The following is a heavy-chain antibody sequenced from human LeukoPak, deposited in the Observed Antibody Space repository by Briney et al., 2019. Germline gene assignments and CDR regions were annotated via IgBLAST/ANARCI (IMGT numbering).Heavy chain of an antibody. J-gene: IGHJ1*01. Sequence: SVKVSCKASGGTFSSYAISWVRQAPGQGLEWMGGIIPIFGTANYAQKFQGRVTITADESTSTAYMELSSLRSEDTAVYYCARGYISSGSENRAEYFQHWGQGTLVTVSS. V-gene: IGHV1-69*13. CDR3: ARGYISSGSENRAEYFQH. CDR1: GGTFSSYA. CDR2: IIPIFGTA. D-gene: IGHD3-22*01.